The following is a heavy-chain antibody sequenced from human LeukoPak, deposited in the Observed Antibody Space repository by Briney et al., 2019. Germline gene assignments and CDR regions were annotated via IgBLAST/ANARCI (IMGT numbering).Heavy chain of an antibody. Sequence: PSETLSLTCTVSGGSISSYYWSWIRQPPGKGLEWIGYIYYGGSTNYNPSLKSRVTISVDTSKNQFSLKLSSVTAADTAVYYCARSEGVSYYYMDVWGKGTTVTVSS. D-gene: IGHD2-8*01. CDR3: ARSEGVSYYYMDV. CDR1: GGSISSYY. J-gene: IGHJ6*03. V-gene: IGHV4-59*01. CDR2: IYYGGST.